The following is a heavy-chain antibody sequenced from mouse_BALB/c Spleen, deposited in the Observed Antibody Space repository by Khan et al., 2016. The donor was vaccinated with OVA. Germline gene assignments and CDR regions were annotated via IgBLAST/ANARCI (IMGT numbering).Heavy chain of an antibody. D-gene: IGHD2-1*01. J-gene: IGHJ1*01. Sequence: VQLQESGPGLVAPSQSLSITCTVSGFSLTSYGVHWVRQPPGKGLEWLGVIWTGGSTNYNSDLMSRLSISKENSKSQVFLKMNSLQTDDTAMYYCARYYDNYGWYFDVWGEGTTVTVSA. CDR3: ARYYDNYGWYFDV. CDR1: GFSLTSYG. CDR2: IWTGGST. V-gene: IGHV2-9*02.